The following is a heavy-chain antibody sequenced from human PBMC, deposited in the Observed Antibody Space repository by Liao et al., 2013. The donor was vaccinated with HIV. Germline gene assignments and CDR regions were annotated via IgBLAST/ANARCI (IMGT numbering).Heavy chain of an antibody. CDR2: IYYSAST. V-gene: IGHV4-39*07. J-gene: IGHJ4*02. CDR3: ARGRAYDFWSGSVPTFDY. CDR1: GGSISTSSYY. D-gene: IGHD3-3*01. Sequence: QLQLQESGPGLVKPSETLSLTCTVSGGSISTSSYYWDWIRQPPGRGLEWIGSIYYSASTYYNPSLKSRVTLSIDTSKNQFSLKLSSVTAADTAVYYCARGRAYDFWSGSVPTFDYWGQGTLVTVPS.